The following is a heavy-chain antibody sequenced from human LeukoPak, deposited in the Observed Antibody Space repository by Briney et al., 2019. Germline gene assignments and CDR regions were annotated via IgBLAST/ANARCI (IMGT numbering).Heavy chain of an antibody. D-gene: IGHD6-13*01. CDR3: ARDRGYSSSWRGSYNWFDP. CDR2: IYTSGST. V-gene: IGHV4-4*07. Sequence: SETLSLTCTVSGGSISSYYWSWIRQPAGKGLEWIGRIYTSGSTNYNPSLKSRVTMSVDTSKNQFSLKLSSVTAADKAVYYCARDRGYSSSWRGSYNWFDPWGQGTLVTVSS. CDR1: GGSISSYY. J-gene: IGHJ5*02.